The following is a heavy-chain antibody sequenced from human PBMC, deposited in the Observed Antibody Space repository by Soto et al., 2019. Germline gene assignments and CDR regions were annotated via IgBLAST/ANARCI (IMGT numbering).Heavy chain of an antibody. Sequence: QVQLVQSGAEVKKPGSSVKVSCKASGVTFSSYAISWVRQAPGQGLEWMGGIIPIFGTANYAQKFQGRVTITADESTSTAYMELSSLRSEDTAVYYCARWIVVVPAATSWEGWFDPWGQGTLVTVSS. J-gene: IGHJ5*02. CDR2: IIPIFGTA. CDR1: GVTFSSYA. CDR3: ARWIVVVPAATSWEGWFDP. D-gene: IGHD2-2*01. V-gene: IGHV1-69*01.